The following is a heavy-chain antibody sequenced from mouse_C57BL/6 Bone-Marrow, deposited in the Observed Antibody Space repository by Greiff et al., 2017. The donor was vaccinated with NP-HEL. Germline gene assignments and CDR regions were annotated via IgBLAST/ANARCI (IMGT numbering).Heavy chain of an antibody. Sequence: EVHLVESGGGSVKPGGSLKLSCAASGFTFSSYAMSWVRQTPEKRLEWVATISDGGSYTYYPDNVKGRFTISRDNAKNNLYLQMSHLKSEDTAMYYCARGEDYDGYYVAMDYWGQGTSVTVSS. V-gene: IGHV5-4*01. CDR3: ARGEDYDGYYVAMDY. CDR1: GFTFSSYA. J-gene: IGHJ4*01. D-gene: IGHD2-3*01. CDR2: ISDGGSYT.